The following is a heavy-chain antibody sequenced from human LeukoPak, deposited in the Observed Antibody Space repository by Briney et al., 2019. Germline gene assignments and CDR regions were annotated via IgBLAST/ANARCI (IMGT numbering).Heavy chain of an antibody. CDR2: ISWNSGSI. D-gene: IGHD3-16*01. Sequence: GGSLRLSCAASGFTFDDYAMHWVRQAPGKGLEWVSGISWNSGSIGYADSVKGRFTISRDNSKDTLYLQMNTLRVEDTAIYYCAKTRGGSLHDGFDIWGQGTMVTVSS. V-gene: IGHV3-9*01. CDR3: AKTRGGSLHDGFDI. CDR1: GFTFDDYA. J-gene: IGHJ3*02.